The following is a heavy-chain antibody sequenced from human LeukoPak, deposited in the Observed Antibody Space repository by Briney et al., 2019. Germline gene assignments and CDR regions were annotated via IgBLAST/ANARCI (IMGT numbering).Heavy chain of an antibody. Sequence: QTLSLTCAISGDSVSSNSATWNWIRQSPSRGLEWLGRTYYRSRWYNDYAVSVKSRITINPDTAKNQFSLKLSSVTAADTAVYYCARHPQLAGTGGTDYWGQGTLVTVSS. CDR1: GDSVSSNSAT. D-gene: IGHD6-19*01. V-gene: IGHV6-1*01. CDR2: TYYRSRWYN. CDR3: ARHPQLAGTGGTDY. J-gene: IGHJ4*02.